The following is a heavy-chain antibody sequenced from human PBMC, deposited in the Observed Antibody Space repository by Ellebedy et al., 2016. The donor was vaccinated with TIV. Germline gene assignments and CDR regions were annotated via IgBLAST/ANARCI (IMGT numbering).Heavy chain of an antibody. J-gene: IGHJ4*02. D-gene: IGHD3/OR15-3a*01. CDR1: GFAVTSYS. CDR2: INSRSGYT. V-gene: IGHV3-21*01. CDR3: ARDRWTWGQYPFDF. Sequence: GESLKISXAASGFAVTSYSMNWVRQTPGKGLEWVATINSRSGYTFYADSLEGRFTISRDDAKNSVFLQMNSLRGEDTALYFCARDRWTWGQYPFDFWGQGALVIVSS.